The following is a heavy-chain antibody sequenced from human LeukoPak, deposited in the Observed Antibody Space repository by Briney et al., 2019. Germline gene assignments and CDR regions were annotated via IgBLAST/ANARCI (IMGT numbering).Heavy chain of an antibody. CDR3: ARDLLSGVFHY. Sequence: SVMVSCKAPGATFSSYAISGVRRAPGKGLEWMGGIIPIFGTANYAQKFQGRVTIATDESTSTAYMELSSLRSEDTAVYYCARDLLSGVFHYWGQGPLVTAS. V-gene: IGHV1-69*05. CDR1: GATFSSYA. J-gene: IGHJ4*02. CDR2: IIPIFGTA. D-gene: IGHD3-10*01.